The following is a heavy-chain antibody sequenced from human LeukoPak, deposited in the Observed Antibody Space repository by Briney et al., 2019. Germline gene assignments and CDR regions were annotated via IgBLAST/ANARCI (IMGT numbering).Heavy chain of an antibody. J-gene: IGHJ3*02. CDR3: ANIYGDYAYDAFDI. CDR2: MKQDGSEK. Sequence: GGSLRLSCAASGFTFSSYGMHWVRQAPGKGLEWVANMKQDGSEKYYVDSVKGRFTISRDNAKNSLYLQMNSLRAEDTAVYYCANIYGDYAYDAFDIWGQGTMVTVSS. CDR1: GFTFSSYG. V-gene: IGHV3-7*01. D-gene: IGHD4-17*01.